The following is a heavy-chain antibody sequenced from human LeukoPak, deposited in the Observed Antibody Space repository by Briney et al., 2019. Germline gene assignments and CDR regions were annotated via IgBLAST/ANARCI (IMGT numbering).Heavy chain of an antibody. J-gene: IGHJ4*02. CDR1: GFTFSSYG. CDR3: AKEGDIVVVPAAYGD. V-gene: IGHV3-30*02. CDR2: IRYDGSNK. D-gene: IGHD2-2*01. Sequence: PGGSLRLSCAASGFTFSSYGMHWVRQAPGKGLEWVAFIRYDGSNKYYADSVKGWFTISRDNSKNTLHLQMNSLRAEDTAVYYCAKEGDIVVVPAAYGDWGQGTLVTVSS.